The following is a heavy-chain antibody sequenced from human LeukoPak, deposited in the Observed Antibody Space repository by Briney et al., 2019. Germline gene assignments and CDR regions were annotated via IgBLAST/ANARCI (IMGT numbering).Heavy chain of an antibody. Sequence: SETLSLTCTVSGGSISSYYWSWIRQPPGKGLGWIGYIYYSGSTNYNPSLKSRVTISVDTSKNQFSLKLSSVTAADTAVYYCARVRGSGDYYYYMDVWGKGTTVTVSS. CDR3: ARVRGSGDYYYYMDV. CDR1: GGSISSYY. V-gene: IGHV4-59*01. CDR2: IYYSGST. J-gene: IGHJ6*03. D-gene: IGHD3-16*01.